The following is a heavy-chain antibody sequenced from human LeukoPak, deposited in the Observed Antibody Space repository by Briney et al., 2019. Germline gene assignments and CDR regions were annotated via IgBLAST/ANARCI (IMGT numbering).Heavy chain of an antibody. CDR3: ASSGGIVAMVGGYYYGMDV. CDR2: ISAHNGDT. Sequence: ASVTVSCKASGYTFPTYGITWVRQAPGHGLEWMGWISAHNGDTNYAQNLQGRVTMTTDTSTRTAYMELRSLTSDDTAVYYCASSGGIVAMVGGYYYGMDVWGQGTTVTVSS. D-gene: IGHD5-12*01. CDR1: GYTFPTYG. J-gene: IGHJ6*02. V-gene: IGHV1-18*01.